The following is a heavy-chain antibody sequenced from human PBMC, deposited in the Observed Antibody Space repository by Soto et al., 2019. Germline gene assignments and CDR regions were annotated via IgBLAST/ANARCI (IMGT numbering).Heavy chain of an antibody. CDR2: IRNTPYGGTT. V-gene: IGHV3-49*04. CDR3: SRASFGYYGP. D-gene: IGHD2-2*03. Sequence: HPGGALRVSCNWSVFRFSGHAMTWVRQAPGKGLEWVGFIRNTPYGGTTDYAASVRGRFTISRDDSESIAYLQMNSLKTEDSGVYYCSRASFGYYGPWGPGTLVTVSS. CDR1: VFRFSGHA. J-gene: IGHJ5*02.